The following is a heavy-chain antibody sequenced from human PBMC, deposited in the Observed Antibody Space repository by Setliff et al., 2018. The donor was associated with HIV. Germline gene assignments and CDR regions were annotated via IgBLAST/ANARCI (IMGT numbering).Heavy chain of an antibody. V-gene: IGHV4-34*01. CDR3: AREGGQGYSGSGSFYHRNFDL. CDR1: GGSLSGYY. D-gene: IGHD3-10*01. CDR2: TNQSGNT. J-gene: IGHJ2*01. Sequence: ETLSLTCAVYGGSLSGYYWSWVRQSPGRGLEWIGETNQSGNTNFNPSLKSRLIISVDTSKSQSSLKLTSVTAADTALYYCAREGGQGYSGSGSFYHRNFDLWGRGTLVTVSS.